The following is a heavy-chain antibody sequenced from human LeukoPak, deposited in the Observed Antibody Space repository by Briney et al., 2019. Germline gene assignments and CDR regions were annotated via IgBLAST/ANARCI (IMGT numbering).Heavy chain of an antibody. D-gene: IGHD1/OR15-1a*01. CDR1: GFTLSSYW. V-gene: IGHV3-30*02. CDR3: AKDVEQIWIHYFDY. J-gene: IGHJ4*02. CDR2: IRYDGINK. Sequence: GGSLILSCAASGFTLSSYWMHWVRQAPGKGLVWVAFIRYDGINKYYADSVKGRFTISGDYSKNTVYLQMNSQRAEDTAVYYCAKDVEQIWIHYFDYWGQGTLVTVSS.